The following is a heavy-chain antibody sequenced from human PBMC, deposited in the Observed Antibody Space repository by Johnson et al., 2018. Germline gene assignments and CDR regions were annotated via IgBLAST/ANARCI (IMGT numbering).Heavy chain of an antibody. CDR3: ASIAARTYYYYYMDV. CDR2: INHSGST. D-gene: IGHD6-6*01. CDR1: GGSFSGYY. V-gene: IGHV4-34*01. Sequence: QVQLQQWGAGLLKPSETXSLTCAVYGGSFSGYYWSWIRQPPGKGLEWIGEINHSGSTNYNPSLKSRVTISVDTSKNQFSLNRSSVTAADTAVYYWASIAARTYYYYYMDVWGKGTTVTVSS. J-gene: IGHJ6*03.